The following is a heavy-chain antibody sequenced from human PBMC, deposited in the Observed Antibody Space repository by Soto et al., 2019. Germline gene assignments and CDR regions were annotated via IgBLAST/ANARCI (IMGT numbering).Heavy chain of an antibody. CDR1: GYTFTTYY. J-gene: IGHJ4*02. D-gene: IGHD2-15*01. V-gene: IGHV1-46*01. CDR2: INPNGGST. Sequence: QVQLVQSGAEVKRPGASVKVSCKASGYTFTTYYMHWVRQAPGQGLEWLVIINPNGGSTTYAQKFQGRVTMTRDTSTSTVYLGLSSLRSEDTAVYYCARAGYCSGGTCFHGNCDYWGQGTLVTVSA. CDR3: ARAGYCSGGTCFHGNCDY.